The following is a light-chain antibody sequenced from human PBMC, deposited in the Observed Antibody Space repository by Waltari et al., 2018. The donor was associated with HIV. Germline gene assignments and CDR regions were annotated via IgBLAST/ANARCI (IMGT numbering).Light chain of an antibody. CDR1: SSNIGAGYD. CDR3: QSYDISLSAYV. J-gene: IGLJ1*01. CDR2: GNT. Sequence: QSVLAQPPSVSGAPGQRVTISCTGSSSNIGAGYDVHWYQQLPGTAPKFLIYGNTNRPSGVPDRFSGSKSGSSASLAITGLQAEDEADYYCQSYDISLSAYVFGTGTKVTVL. V-gene: IGLV1-40*01.